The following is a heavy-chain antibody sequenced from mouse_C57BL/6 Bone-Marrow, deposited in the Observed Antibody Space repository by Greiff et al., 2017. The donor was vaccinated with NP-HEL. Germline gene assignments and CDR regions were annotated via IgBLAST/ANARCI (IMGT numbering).Heavy chain of an antibody. V-gene: IGHV14-1*01. Sequence: EVQLQQSGAELVRPGASVKLSCTASGFNITDYYMHWVKQRPEQGLEWIGRIDPEDGDTEYAPKFQGKATMTADTSSNTAYLQLSSLTSEDTAVYYCTKWGFTTVVATRYFDVWGTGTTVTVSS. D-gene: IGHD1-1*01. CDR3: TKWGFTTVVATRYFDV. J-gene: IGHJ1*03. CDR2: IDPEDGDT. CDR1: GFNITDYY.